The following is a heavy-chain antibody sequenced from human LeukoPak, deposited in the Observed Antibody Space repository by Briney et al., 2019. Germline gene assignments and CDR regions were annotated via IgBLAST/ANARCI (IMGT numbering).Heavy chain of an antibody. CDR2: IYTSGST. CDR3: ARSLPPGHYYYYYMDV. J-gene: IGHJ6*03. Sequence: SETLSLTCTVSGDSLSSSSYYWSWIRQPAGKGLEWIGRIYTSGSTNYNPSFKSRVTISVDTSKNQFSLKLSSVTAADTAVYYCARSLPPGHYYYYYMDVWGKGTTVTVSS. CDR1: GDSLSSSSYY. V-gene: IGHV4-61*02.